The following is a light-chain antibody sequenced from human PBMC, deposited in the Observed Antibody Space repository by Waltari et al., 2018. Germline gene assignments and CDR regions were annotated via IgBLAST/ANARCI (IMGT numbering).Light chain of an antibody. V-gene: IGLV2-14*03. CDR3: AYYTGGSTLVL. Sequence: QSALTQAASVSGSPGQSITISCTGTNSDLGRYDYVSWYQQHPGKAPKLVIYDVNNRPSGVSNRFSGSKSDNTASLTISGLQAEDEADYYCAYYTGGSTLVLFGGVTRLTVL. CDR1: NSDLGRYDY. J-gene: IGLJ3*02. CDR2: DVN.